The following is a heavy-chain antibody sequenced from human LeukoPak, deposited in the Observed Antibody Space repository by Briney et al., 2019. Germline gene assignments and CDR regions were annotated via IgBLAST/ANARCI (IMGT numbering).Heavy chain of an antibody. V-gene: IGHV3-7*01. D-gene: IGHD6-19*01. CDR1: GFTFSSYW. J-gene: IGHJ3*02. CDR3: ARSRQWLTEDAFDI. Sequence: PGGSLRLSCAASGFTFSSYWMSWVRQAPGKGLEWVANIKQDGSEKYYVDSVKGRFTISRDNAKNSLYLQMNSLRAEDTAVYYCARSRQWLTEDAFDIWGQGTMVTVSS. CDR2: IKQDGSEK.